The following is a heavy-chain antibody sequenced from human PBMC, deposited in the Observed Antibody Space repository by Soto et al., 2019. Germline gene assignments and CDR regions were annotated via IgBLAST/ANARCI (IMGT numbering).Heavy chain of an antibody. D-gene: IGHD3-10*01. CDR3: ATLGWWGSGTAEYYYYYGMDV. CDR1: GQPLRGYN. V-gene: IGHV4-34*01. J-gene: IGHJ6*02. CDR2: INHIGST. Sequence: SATLALTRTSTGQPLRGYNWSWLRQPAAEWLEWSGEINHIGSTNYNPSLKSRVTILVDTSKNQFSLKLSSVTAADTAVYYCATLGWWGSGTAEYYYYYGMDVLGQGTTV.